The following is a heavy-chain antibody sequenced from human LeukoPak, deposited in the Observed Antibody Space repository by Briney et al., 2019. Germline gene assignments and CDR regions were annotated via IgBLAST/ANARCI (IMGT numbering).Heavy chain of an antibody. CDR1: GGTFSSYA. D-gene: IGHD3-16*01. V-gene: IGHV1-69*05. CDR3: AREGQGAGDI. J-gene: IGHJ3*02. CDR2: IIPIFGAA. Sequence: SVKVSCKASGGTFSSYAISWVRQAPGQGLEWMGGIIPIFGAANYAQKFQGRVTITTDESTSTAYMELSSLRSEDTAVYYCAREGQGAGDIWGQGTMVTVSS.